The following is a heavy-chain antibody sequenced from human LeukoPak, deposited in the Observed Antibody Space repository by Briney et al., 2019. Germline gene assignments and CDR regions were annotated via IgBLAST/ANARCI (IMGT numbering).Heavy chain of an antibody. J-gene: IGHJ4*02. CDR3: ARLDYYSGDSSGYVDY. CDR2: IYYSGST. CDR1: GGSISSSSYY. V-gene: IGHV4-39*07. Sequence: SETLSLTCTVSGGSISSSSYYWGWIRQPPGKGLEWIGSIYYSGSTNYNPSLKSRVTISVDTSKNQFSLKLSSVTAADTAVYYCARLDYYSGDSSGYVDYWGQGTLVTVSS. D-gene: IGHD3-22*01.